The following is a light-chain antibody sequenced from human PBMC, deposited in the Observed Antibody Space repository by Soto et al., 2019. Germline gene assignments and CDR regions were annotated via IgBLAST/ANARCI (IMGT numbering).Light chain of an antibody. CDR2: DAS. CDR1: QGISTA. V-gene: IGKV1-13*02. J-gene: IGKJ2*01. Sequence: AIQLTQSPSSLSASVGDRVTITRRASQGISTALAWYQQKPGKAPKLLIYDASSLESGVPSRFSGSGSGTEFTLSISSLQPEDCATNYCQQFNSYAPYTFGQGTKREIK. CDR3: QQFNSYAPYT.